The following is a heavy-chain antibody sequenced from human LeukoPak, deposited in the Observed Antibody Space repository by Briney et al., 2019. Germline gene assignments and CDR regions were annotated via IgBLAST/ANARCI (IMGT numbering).Heavy chain of an antibody. CDR3: AREASGYDSPFDY. J-gene: IGHJ4*02. Sequence: SETLSLTCTVSGGSISSYYWSWIRQPPGKGLEWIGYIYYSGSTNYNPSLKSRVTISVDTSKNQFSLRLSSVTAADTAVYYCAREASGYDSPFDYWGQGTLVTVSS. D-gene: IGHD5-12*01. CDR1: GGSISSYY. CDR2: IYYSGST. V-gene: IGHV4-59*01.